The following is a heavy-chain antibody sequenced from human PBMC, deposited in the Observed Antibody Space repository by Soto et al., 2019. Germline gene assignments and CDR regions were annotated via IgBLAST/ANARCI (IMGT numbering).Heavy chain of an antibody. V-gene: IGHV3-30*18. D-gene: IGHD2-15*01. CDR2: ISYDGSNK. CDR1: GFTFSSYG. CDR3: AKQGGLGYCSGGSCWSPGVDY. Sequence: GGSLRLSCAASGFTFSSYGMHWVRQAPGKGLEWVAVISYDGSNKYYADSVKGRFTISRNNSKNTLYLKMNSLRAEDTAVYYCAKQGGLGYCSGGSCWSPGVDYWGQGTLVTVSS. J-gene: IGHJ4*02.